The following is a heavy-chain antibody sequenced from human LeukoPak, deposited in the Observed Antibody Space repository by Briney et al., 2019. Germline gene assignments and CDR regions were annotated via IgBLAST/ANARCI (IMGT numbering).Heavy chain of an antibody. CDR3: ARALSSTRTLDV. Sequence: SETLSPTCAVYGGSFSGYYWSCIRQPPGKGLEWIGEINHSGSTNYNPSLKSRVTISVDTSKNQFSLKLSSVTAADTAVYYCARALSSTRTLDVWGKGTTVTVSS. D-gene: IGHD2-2*01. V-gene: IGHV4-34*01. CDR1: GGSFSGYY. J-gene: IGHJ6*04. CDR2: INHSGST.